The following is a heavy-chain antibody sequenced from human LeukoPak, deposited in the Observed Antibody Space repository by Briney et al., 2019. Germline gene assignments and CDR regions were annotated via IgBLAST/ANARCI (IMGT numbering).Heavy chain of an antibody. J-gene: IGHJ4*02. Sequence: ASETLSLTCTVSGGSISSSSYYWGWIRQPPGKGLEWIGSIYYSGSTYYNPSLKSRVTISVDTSKNQFSLKLSSVTATDTAVYYCATAPRRLRSLWAAKTNFDYWGQGTLVTVSS. V-gene: IGHV4-39*07. D-gene: IGHD4-17*01. CDR1: GGSISSSSYY. CDR3: ATAPRRLRSLWAAKTNFDY. CDR2: IYYSGST.